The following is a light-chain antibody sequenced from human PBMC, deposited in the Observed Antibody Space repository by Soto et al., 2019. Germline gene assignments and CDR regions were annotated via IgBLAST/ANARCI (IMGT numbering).Light chain of an antibody. Sequence: EIVLTQSPGTLSLSPGERATLCCRASQSVSNNYLAWYQQKPGQAPRLLIYGASNRATGIPDRFSGSRSGTDFTLTISSLEPEDFAVYYCQQRSNWPTFGQGTKVDIK. CDR2: GAS. CDR1: QSVSNNY. CDR3: QQRSNWPT. J-gene: IGKJ1*01. V-gene: IGKV3D-20*02.